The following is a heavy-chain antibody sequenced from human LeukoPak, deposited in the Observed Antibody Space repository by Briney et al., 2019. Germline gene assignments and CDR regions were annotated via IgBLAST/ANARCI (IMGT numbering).Heavy chain of an antibody. CDR3: AKGDKMLTWRRTYNRFDP. D-gene: IGHD3-16*01. Sequence: SETLSLTCTVSGGSISSYYWSWIRQPPGKGLEWIGYIYYSGSTNYNPSLKSRVTISVDTSKNQFSLKLSSVTAADTAVYYCAKGDKMLTWRRTYNRFDPWGQGTLVTVSS. CDR1: GGSISSYY. J-gene: IGHJ5*02. V-gene: IGHV4-59*01. CDR2: IYYSGST.